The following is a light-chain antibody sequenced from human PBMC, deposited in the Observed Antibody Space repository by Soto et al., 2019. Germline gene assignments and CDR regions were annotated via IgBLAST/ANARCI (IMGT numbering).Light chain of an antibody. CDR2: DAS. Sequence: DLQMTQSPSSLSASVGDRVTITCQASQDIMKSLNWYQHKPGTAPKLLIYDASNLGAGVPSRFSGSGSGTDFTVTISSLQPEDVATYYCLQYDNFPVFAFGPGTKVDIK. CDR1: QDIMKS. J-gene: IGKJ3*01. V-gene: IGKV1-33*01. CDR3: LQYDNFPVFA.